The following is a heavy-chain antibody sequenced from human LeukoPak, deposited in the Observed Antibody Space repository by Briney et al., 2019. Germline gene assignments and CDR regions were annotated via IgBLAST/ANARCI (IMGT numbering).Heavy chain of an antibody. V-gene: IGHV4-30-2*01. CDR2: IYHSGST. CDR1: GGSISSGGYS. D-gene: IGHD2-15*01. CDR3: ARALIPYCSGGSCYLDALDI. J-gene: IGHJ3*02. Sequence: SETLSLTCAVSGGSISSGGYSWSWIRQPPGKGLEWIGYIYHSGSTYYNPSLKSRVTISVDRSKNQFSLKLSSVTAADTAVYYCARALIPYCSGGSCYLDALDIWGQGTMVTVSS.